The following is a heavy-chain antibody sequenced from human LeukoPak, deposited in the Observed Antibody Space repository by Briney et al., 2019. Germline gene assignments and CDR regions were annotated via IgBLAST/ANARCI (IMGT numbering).Heavy chain of an antibody. CDR2: INPDGSQK. Sequence: PGGSLRLSCEASGFTFSRSWMSWVRQAPGKGLEWVASINPDGSQKHHVDSVKGRFTISRDNTRNSVYLQMNSLGGEDTAVYYCAKLLGTATTLDYWGQGTLVTVSS. J-gene: IGHJ4*02. CDR3: AKLLGTATTLDY. CDR1: GFTFSRSW. V-gene: IGHV3-7*01. D-gene: IGHD5-24*01.